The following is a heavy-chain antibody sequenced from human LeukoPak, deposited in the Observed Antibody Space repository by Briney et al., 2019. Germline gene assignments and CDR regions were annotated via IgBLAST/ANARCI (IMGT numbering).Heavy chain of an antibody. CDR3: ARAPYKYCSGGSCYSWVY. Sequence: SETLSLTCTVSGGSISSYYWSWIRQPAGKGLEWIGRIYTSGSTNYNPSLKSRVTMSVDTSKNQFSLKLSSVTAADTAVYYCARAPYKYCSGGSCYSWVYWGQGTLVTVSS. V-gene: IGHV4-4*07. J-gene: IGHJ4*02. D-gene: IGHD2-15*01. CDR2: IYTSGST. CDR1: GGSISSYY.